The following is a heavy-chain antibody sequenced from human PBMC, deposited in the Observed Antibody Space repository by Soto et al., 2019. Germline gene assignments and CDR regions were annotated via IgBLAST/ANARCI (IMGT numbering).Heavy chain of an antibody. Sequence: GDSLKISCQGSAYTFTNYCIGSVLQMPGKGLEWMGIIYPGDSDTKYNPSFQGQVTISADKSITTTYLQWSSLKASDTAIYYCAASIFYYGMDVWGQWTTVTVSS. CDR1: AYTFTNYC. CDR3: AASIFYYGMDV. V-gene: IGHV5-51*01. CDR2: IYPGDSDT. J-gene: IGHJ6*02.